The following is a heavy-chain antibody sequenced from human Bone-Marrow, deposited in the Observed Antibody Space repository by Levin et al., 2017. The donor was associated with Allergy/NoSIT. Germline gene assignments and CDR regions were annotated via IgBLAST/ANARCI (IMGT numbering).Heavy chain of an antibody. CDR3: ARSTGYYGSGSPDGFFDY. D-gene: IGHD3-10*01. V-gene: IGHV3-7*04. J-gene: IGHJ4*02. CDR1: GFTFSRYW. CDR2: IKQDGGEK. Sequence: LGESLKISCAASGFTFSRYWMSWVRQAPGKGLEWVANIKQDGGEKYYVDSVKGRFTISRDNAKNSLYLQMNSLRAEDTAVYYCARSTGYYGSGSPDGFFDYWGQGILVTVSS.